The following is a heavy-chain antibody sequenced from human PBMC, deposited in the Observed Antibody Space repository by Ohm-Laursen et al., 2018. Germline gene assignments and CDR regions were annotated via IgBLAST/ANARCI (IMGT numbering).Heavy chain of an antibody. CDR1: GYTFTSYY. Sequence: ASVKVSCKASGYTFTSYYMHWVRQAPGQGLEWMGIINPSGGSTSYAQKFQGRVTMTRDTSTSTVYMELSSLRSEDTAVYYCARDSGVTTTVTYGMDVWGQGTTVTVSS. D-gene: IGHD4-11*01. J-gene: IGHJ6*02. V-gene: IGHV1-46*01. CDR2: INPSGGST. CDR3: ARDSGVTTTVTYGMDV.